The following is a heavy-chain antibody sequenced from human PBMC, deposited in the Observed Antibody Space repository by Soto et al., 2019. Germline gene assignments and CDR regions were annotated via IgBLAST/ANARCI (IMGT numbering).Heavy chain of an antibody. D-gene: IGHD3-22*01. CDR2: ISSSSSTI. V-gene: IGHV3-48*02. CDR3: ARTFRHYYDSSGFDY. Sequence: PGGSLRLSCAASGFTFSSYSMNWVRQAPGKGLEWVSYISSSSSTIYYADSVKGRFTISRDNAKNSLYLQMNSLRDEDTAVYYCARTFRHYYDSSGFDYWGQGTLVTVSS. CDR1: GFTFSSYS. J-gene: IGHJ4*02.